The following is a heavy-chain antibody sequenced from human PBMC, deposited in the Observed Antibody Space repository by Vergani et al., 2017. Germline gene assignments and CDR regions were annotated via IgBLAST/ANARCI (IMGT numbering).Heavy chain of an antibody. J-gene: IGHJ3*02. D-gene: IGHD2-2*01. V-gene: IGHV3-72*01. CDR3: ASLGYCSSTTCRQAFDI. Sequence: EVQLLESGGDLVQPGGSLRLSCAASGFSFSDHYMDWVRQAPGKGLEWVGRTRNKANSYTTEYAASVKGRFTISRDDSKNSLYLQMNSLKIEDTAVYYCASLGYCSSTTCRQAFDIWGQGTMVTVSS. CDR1: GFSFSDHY. CDR2: TRNKANSYTT.